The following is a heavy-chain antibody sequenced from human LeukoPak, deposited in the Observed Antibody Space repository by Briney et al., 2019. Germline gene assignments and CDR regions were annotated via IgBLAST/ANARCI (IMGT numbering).Heavy chain of an antibody. Sequence: GESLKISCKVSGYILTRNWIGWVRQVPGKGLEWMGLVYPGDSGTKYSPSFQGQVTFSVDKSISTAYLQWSNLKASDTAMYYCARHRPHTDSNSVADYYFDYWGQGTLVTVSS. CDR1: GYILTRNW. CDR3: ARHRPHTDSNSVADYYFDY. D-gene: IGHD6-19*01. CDR2: VYPGDSGT. V-gene: IGHV5-51*01. J-gene: IGHJ4*02.